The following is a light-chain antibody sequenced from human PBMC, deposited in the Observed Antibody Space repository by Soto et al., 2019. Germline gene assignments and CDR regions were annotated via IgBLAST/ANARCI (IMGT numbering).Light chain of an antibody. V-gene: IGKV1-39*01. CDR2: ARS. J-gene: IGKJ4*01. CDR3: QQTYSVPLT. Sequence: DIQMTQPPSSLSASVGDRVTITCRAIQRPDNYVNWYQQKPGESPKLLIYARSTLQRGVPSRFSGGGSGTDFTLTISGLQPDDFATYYCQQTYSVPLTFGGGTKVDIK. CDR1: QRPDNY.